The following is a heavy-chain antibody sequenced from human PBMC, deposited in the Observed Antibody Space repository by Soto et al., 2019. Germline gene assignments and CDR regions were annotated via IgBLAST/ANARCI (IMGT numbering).Heavy chain of an antibody. V-gene: IGHV1-69*01. Sequence: QVQLVQSGAEVRKPGSSVKVSCKISGGTFTNYVISWLRQAPGQGLEWMGGLIPIFGAANLAQKFQGRVTTTADESTSTVNMELSTLTSEDTAVYYCARGRSSPNFDPWGQGTLDTVSS. CDR2: LIPIFGAA. CDR1: GGTFTNYV. D-gene: IGHD6-6*01. J-gene: IGHJ5*02. CDR3: ARGRSSPNFDP.